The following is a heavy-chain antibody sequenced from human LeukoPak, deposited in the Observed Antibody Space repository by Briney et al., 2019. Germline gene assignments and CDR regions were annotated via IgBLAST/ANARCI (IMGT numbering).Heavy chain of an antibody. D-gene: IGHD3-16*02. V-gene: IGHV1-69*06. CDR3: AKGSRLREAGSYRF. J-gene: IGHJ4*02. CDR1: GGIFGSYA. CDR2: IIPIFDTP. Sequence: GASVKVSCKVSGGIFGSYAINWVRQAPGQGHEWLGRIIPIFDTPNYAQTFQGRVTISADKSTRTVYMELTSLRSEDTALYYCAKGSRLREAGSYRFWGQGTLVTVSS.